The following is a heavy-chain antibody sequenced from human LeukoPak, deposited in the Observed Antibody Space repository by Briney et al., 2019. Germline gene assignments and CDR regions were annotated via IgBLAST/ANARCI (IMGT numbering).Heavy chain of an antibody. CDR3: AEGIAARHRAYFDY. J-gene: IGHJ4*02. CDR1: GFTFSSYA. Sequence: PGGSLRLSCAASGFTFSSYAMSWVRQAPGKGLEWVSAISGSGGSTYYADSVKGRFTISRDNSKNTLYLQMNSLRAEDTAVYYCAEGIAARHRAYFDYRGQGTLVTVSS. D-gene: IGHD6-6*01. V-gene: IGHV3-23*01. CDR2: ISGSGGST.